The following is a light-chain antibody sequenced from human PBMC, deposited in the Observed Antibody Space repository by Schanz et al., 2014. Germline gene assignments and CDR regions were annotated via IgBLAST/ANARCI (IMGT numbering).Light chain of an antibody. CDR3: SSYAGGALVL. V-gene: IGLV2-8*01. Sequence: QSALTQPASVSGSPGQSITISCTGTSSDVGGYNYVSWYQQYPGKAPKLMIYEVTERPSGVPDRFSGSKSVNTASLTVSGLQAEDEAVYFCSSYAGGALVLFGGGTKLTVL. CDR2: EVT. J-gene: IGLJ2*01. CDR1: SSDVGGYNY.